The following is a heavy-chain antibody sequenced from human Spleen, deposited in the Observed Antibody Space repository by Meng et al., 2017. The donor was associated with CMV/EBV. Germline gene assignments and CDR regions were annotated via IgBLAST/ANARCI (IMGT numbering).Heavy chain of an antibody. CDR1: GYTFTAHY. Sequence: ASVKVSCKASGYTFTAHYFHWVRQAPGQGLEWMGWINPNSGGTNYAQKFQGRVTMTRDTSISTAYMELSRLRSDDTAVYYCAREYYDFWSGSWYYGMDVWGQGTTVTVSS. J-gene: IGHJ6*02. D-gene: IGHD3-3*01. V-gene: IGHV1-2*02. CDR2: INPNSGGT. CDR3: AREYYDFWSGSWYYGMDV.